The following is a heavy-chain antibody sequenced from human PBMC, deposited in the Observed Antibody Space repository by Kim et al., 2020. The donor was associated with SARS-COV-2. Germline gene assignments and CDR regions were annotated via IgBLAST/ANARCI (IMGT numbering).Heavy chain of an antibody. D-gene: IGHD6-19*01. V-gene: IGHV4-4*02. Sequence: SETLSLTCAVSGGSISSSNWWSWVRQPPGKGLEWIGEIYHSGSTNYNPSLKSRVTISVDKSKNQFSLKLSSVTAADTAVYYCARAMPKYSSGWYFDYWGQGTLVTVSS. J-gene: IGHJ4*02. CDR2: IYHSGST. CDR1: GGSISSSNW. CDR3: ARAMPKYSSGWYFDY.